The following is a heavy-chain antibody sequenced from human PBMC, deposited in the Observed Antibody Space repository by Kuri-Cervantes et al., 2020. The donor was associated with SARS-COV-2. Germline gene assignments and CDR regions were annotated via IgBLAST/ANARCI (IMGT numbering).Heavy chain of an antibody. V-gene: IGHV4-38-2*01. D-gene: IGHD4-11*01. CDR1: GYSISSGYY. J-gene: IGHJ6*03. Sequence: SCAVSGYSISSGYYWGWIRQPPGKGLEWIGSIYYSGSTYYNPSLKSRVTISVDTSKNQFSLKLSSVTAADTAVYYCARVRGFDSNYYYYYYMDVWGKGTTVTVSS. CDR2: IYYSGST. CDR3: ARVRGFDSNYYYYYYMDV.